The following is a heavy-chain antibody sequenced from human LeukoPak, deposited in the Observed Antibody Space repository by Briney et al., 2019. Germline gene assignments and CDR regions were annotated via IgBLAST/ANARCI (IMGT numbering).Heavy chain of an antibody. D-gene: IGHD3-9*01. J-gene: IGHJ4*02. CDR1: GVTLSMHC. Sequence: RGSLRLSRVDPGVTLSMHCMSAVRQAPGKRLEWVANIRHDGSEKYYADSVNGRFTISRDNAKISLFLHMNSLRAEDSAVYYCARGLDWGGYFYYWGQGTLVAVSS. V-gene: IGHV3-7*03. CDR2: IRHDGSEK. CDR3: ARGLDWGGYFYY.